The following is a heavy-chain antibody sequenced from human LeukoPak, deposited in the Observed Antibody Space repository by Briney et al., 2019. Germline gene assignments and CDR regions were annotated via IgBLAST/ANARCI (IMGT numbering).Heavy chain of an antibody. CDR3: ARHWGIRGYYDSSGPKGWFDP. CDR1: GGSIISSSYY. D-gene: IGHD3-22*01. V-gene: IGHV4-39*01. J-gene: IGHJ5*02. Sequence: SETLSLTCTVSGGSIISSSYYWGWLRQPPGKGLEWIGSIYYSGSTYYNPSLKSRVTISVDTSKNQFSLKLSSVTAADTAVYYCARHWGIRGYYDSSGPKGWFDPWGQGTLVTVSS. CDR2: IYYSGST.